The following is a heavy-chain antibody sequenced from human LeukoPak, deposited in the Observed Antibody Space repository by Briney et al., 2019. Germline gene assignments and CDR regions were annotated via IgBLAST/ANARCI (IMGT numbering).Heavy chain of an antibody. CDR2: ISSSSSYI. Sequence: GGSLRLSCAASGFTFSSYSMNSVRQAPGKGLEWVSSISSSSSYIYYADSVKGRFTISRDNAKNSLYLQMDSLRAEDTAVYYCARDLAGHYYGSGSSFDYWGQGTLVTVS. D-gene: IGHD3-10*01. V-gene: IGHV3-21*01. J-gene: IGHJ4*02. CDR1: GFTFSSYS. CDR3: ARDLAGHYYGSGSSFDY.